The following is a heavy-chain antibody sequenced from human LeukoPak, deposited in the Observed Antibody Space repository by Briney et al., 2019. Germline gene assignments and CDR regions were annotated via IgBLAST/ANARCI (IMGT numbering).Heavy chain of an antibody. CDR3: ARDLTTTFDY. V-gene: IGHV1-18*01. D-gene: IGHD4-11*01. Sequence: ASVKVSCKASGYTFTSYGISWVRQAPGQGREWMGWLSAYNGNTNYAQTLQGRVTMTTDTSTSTAYMELRSLRSDDTAVYYCARDLTTTFDYWGQGTLVTVSS. J-gene: IGHJ4*02. CDR1: GYTFTSYG. CDR2: LSAYNGNT.